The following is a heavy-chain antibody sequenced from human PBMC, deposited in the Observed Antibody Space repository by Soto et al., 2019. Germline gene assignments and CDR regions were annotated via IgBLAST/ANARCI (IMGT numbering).Heavy chain of an antibody. CDR2: INPETGGT. V-gene: IGHV1-2*02. D-gene: IGHD2-2*01. CDR3: ARERYQVISDGMDV. CDR1: GYTFTGYY. Sequence: ASVKVSCKASGYTFTGYYVHWVREAPGQGLEWMGWINPETGGTSYAQKFQGRVTLSRDTSINTAYLELSRLRFDVAAVYFCARERYQVISDGMDVWGQGTTVTVSS. J-gene: IGHJ6*02.